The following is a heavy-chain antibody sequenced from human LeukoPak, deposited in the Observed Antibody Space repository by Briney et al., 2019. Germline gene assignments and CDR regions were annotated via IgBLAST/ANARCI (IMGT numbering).Heavy chain of an antibody. CDR1: GFTVSSNY. V-gene: IGHV3-53*01. CDR3: AKMFHTDGYYLGEHLFDA. J-gene: IGHJ5*02. CDR2: IYSGGST. Sequence: SGGSLRLSCAASGFTVSSNYMSWVRQAPGKGLEWVSVIYSGGSTYYADSVKGRFTTSRDNSKSTLYLQMNGLRAEDTAIYYCAKMFHTDGYYLGEHLFDAWGQGTLVTVSS. D-gene: IGHD3-22*01.